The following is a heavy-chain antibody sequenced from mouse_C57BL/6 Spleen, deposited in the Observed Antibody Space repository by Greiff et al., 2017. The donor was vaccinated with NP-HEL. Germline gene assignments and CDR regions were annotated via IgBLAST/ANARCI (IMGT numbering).Heavy chain of an antibody. CDR1: GYTFTDYE. Sequence: QVQLQQSGAELVRPGASVTLSCKASGYTFTDYEMHWVKQTPVPGLEWIGAIDPETGGTASNQKFKGKAILTADKSSSTAYMELRSLTSEDSAVYYCTRREITTVVSGAMDYWGQGTSVTVSS. CDR2: IDPETGGT. D-gene: IGHD1-1*01. V-gene: IGHV1-15*01. J-gene: IGHJ4*01. CDR3: TRREITTVVSGAMDY.